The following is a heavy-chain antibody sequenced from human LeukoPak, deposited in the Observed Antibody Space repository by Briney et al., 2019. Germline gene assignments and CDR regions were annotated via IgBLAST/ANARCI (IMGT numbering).Heavy chain of an antibody. J-gene: IGHJ3*02. D-gene: IGHD3-10*01. V-gene: IGHV1-2*02. Sequence: ASVKVSCKASGYTFTCYYIHWVRQAPGQGLEWMGWIYPHSGGTDYAQKFQGRVTMTRDTSISTAYMELSRLRSDDTAVYYCAKTRVGIRGVYPTGAFDIWGQGTMVTVSS. CDR3: AKTRVGIRGVYPTGAFDI. CDR2: IYPHSGGT. CDR1: GYTFTCYY.